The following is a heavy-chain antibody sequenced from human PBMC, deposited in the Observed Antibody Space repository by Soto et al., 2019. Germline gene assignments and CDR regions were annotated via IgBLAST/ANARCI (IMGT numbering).Heavy chain of an antibody. D-gene: IGHD3-10*01. CDR3: ARALTMVRGVTRIYYYYGMDV. J-gene: IGHJ6*02. CDR1: GFTFSSYG. Sequence: QVQLVESGGGVVQPGRSLRLSCAASGFTFSSYGMHWVRQAPGKGLEGVAVIWYDGSNKYYADSEKGRFTISRDNSKNTLYLQMNSLRAEDTAVYYCARALTMVRGVTRIYYYYGMDVWGRGTTVSVSS. CDR2: IWYDGSNK. V-gene: IGHV3-33*01.